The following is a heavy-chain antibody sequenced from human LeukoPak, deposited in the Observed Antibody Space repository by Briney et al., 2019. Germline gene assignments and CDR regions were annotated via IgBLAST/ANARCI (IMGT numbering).Heavy chain of an antibody. CDR3: AKVRQFYGDFDY. V-gene: IGHV3-23*01. CDR2: ISGSGGST. Sequence: PGGSLRLSCAASGFTSSSYAMSWVRQAPGKGLEWVSAISGSGGSTYYADSVKGRFTISRDNSKNTLYLQMNSLRAEDTAVYYCAKVRQFYGDFDYWGQGTLVTVSS. D-gene: IGHD4-17*01. CDR1: GFTSSSYA. J-gene: IGHJ4*02.